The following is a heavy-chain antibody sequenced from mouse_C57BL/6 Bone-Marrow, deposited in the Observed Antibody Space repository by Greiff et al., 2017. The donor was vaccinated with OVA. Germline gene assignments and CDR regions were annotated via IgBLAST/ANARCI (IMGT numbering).Heavy chain of an antibody. D-gene: IGHD1-1*01. CDR1: GYTFTSYG. Sequence: VKLMESGAELARPGASVKLSCKASGYTFTSYGISWVKQRTGQGLEWIGEIYPRSGNTYYNEKFKGKATLTADKSSSTAYMELRSLTSEDSAVYFCAREGITTVVYFDYWGQGTTLTVSS. CDR3: AREGITTVVYFDY. J-gene: IGHJ2*01. V-gene: IGHV1-81*01. CDR2: IYPRSGNT.